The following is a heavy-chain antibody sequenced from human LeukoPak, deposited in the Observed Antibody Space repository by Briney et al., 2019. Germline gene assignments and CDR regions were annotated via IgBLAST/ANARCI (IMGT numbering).Heavy chain of an antibody. CDR1: ADSVSSNSVA. CDR2: TYYTSKWNN. CDR3: ARQSYRRFDP. J-gene: IGHJ5*02. V-gene: IGHV6-1*01. Sequence: SQTLSLTCAISADSVSSNSVAWNWFRQSPSRGLEWLGRTYYTSKWNNDYAVSVQSRIAVNPVTSKNQFSLHLNSVTPDDTAVYYCARQSYRRFDPWGQGTLVTVSS.